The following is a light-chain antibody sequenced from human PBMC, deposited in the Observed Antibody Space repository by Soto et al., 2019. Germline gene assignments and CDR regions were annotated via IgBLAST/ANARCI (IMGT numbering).Light chain of an antibody. V-gene: IGKV3-20*01. CDR2: GAS. CDR1: QSITGSY. J-gene: IGKJ4*02. CDR3: PQYYSIPLT. Sequence: ENVLTQSPGTLSLSPGERATVSCRASQSITGSYLAWYQQTPGQAPRLLIYGASSRATGVPDRFSGSGSGTDFTLTISRLEPEDLAVYYCPQYYSIPLTFGGGSQVDIK.